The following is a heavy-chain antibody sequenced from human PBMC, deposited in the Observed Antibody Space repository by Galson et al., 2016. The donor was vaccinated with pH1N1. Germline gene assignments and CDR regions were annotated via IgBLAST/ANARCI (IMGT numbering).Heavy chain of an antibody. CDR3: ARGLDGDYVGYFDL. V-gene: IGHV4-38-2*01. Sequence: LTCAVSGYSISSGYYWGWIRQPPGEGLDWIGTIYHSGSTYYNPSLKSRVTISIDTSKNQFSLKLSSVTAADTAVYYCARGLDGDYVGYFDLWGRGTLVTVSS. CDR2: IYHSGST. CDR1: GYSISSGYY. J-gene: IGHJ2*01. D-gene: IGHD4-17*01.